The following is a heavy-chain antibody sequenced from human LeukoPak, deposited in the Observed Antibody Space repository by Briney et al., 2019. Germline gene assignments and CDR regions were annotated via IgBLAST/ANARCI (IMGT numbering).Heavy chain of an antibody. D-gene: IGHD2-15*01. V-gene: IGHV3-11*01. CDR1: GFSLSDYY. CDR3: AKHCSGGSCYSSPFDY. CDR2: ISSSGSSI. J-gene: IGHJ4*02. Sequence: GGSLRLSCAASGFSLSDYYMTWIRQAPGKGLEWISYISSSGSSIYYADSVKGRFTISRDNSKNTLYLQMNSLRAEDTAIYYCAKHCSGGSCYSSPFDYWGQGTLVTVSS.